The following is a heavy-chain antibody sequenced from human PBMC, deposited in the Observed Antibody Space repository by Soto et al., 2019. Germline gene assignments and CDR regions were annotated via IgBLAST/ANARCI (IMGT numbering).Heavy chain of an antibody. D-gene: IGHD2-21*02. CDR1: GGSISSGGYY. Sequence: SETLSLTCTVSGGSISSGGYYWSWIRQPPGKGLEWIGEINHSGSTNYNPSLKSRVTISVDTSKNQFSLKLSSVTAADTAVYYCARKRGGNSANWFDPWGQGTLVTVSS. V-gene: IGHV4-39*07. J-gene: IGHJ5*02. CDR3: ARKRGGNSANWFDP. CDR2: INHSGST.